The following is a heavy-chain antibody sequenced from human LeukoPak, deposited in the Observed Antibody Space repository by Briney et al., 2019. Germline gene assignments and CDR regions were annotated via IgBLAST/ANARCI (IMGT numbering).Heavy chain of an antibody. D-gene: IGHD4-4*01. V-gene: IGHV5-51*01. J-gene: IGHJ6*02. CDR2: IYPGDSDT. CDR3: ARSSNYDAYYYYGMDV. CDR1: GYSFTSYW. Sequence: GESLQISCKGSGYSFTSYWIGWVRQMPGKGLEWMGIIYPGDSDTRYSPSFQGQVTISADKSISTAYLQWSSLRASDTAMYYCARSSNYDAYYYYGMDVWGQGTTVTVSS.